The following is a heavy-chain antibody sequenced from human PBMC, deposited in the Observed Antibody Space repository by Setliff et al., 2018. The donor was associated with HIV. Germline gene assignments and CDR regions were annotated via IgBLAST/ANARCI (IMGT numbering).Heavy chain of an antibody. V-gene: IGHV3-23*01. CDR1: GFTFTYHA. D-gene: IGHD3-3*01. CDR2: ISGSGDST. Sequence: PGGSLRLSCAASGFTFTYHAMTWVRQAPGKGLEWVAGISGSGDSTYYAESVKGRFIISRDNSKDTLSLQLNNVRAEDTAVYFCAKDYTATFWEYNWHDVWGQGTLVTVSS. CDR3: AKDYTATFWEYNWHDV. J-gene: IGHJ5*02.